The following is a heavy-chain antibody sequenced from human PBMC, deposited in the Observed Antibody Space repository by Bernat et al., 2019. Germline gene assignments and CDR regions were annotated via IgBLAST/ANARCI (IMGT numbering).Heavy chain of an antibody. J-gene: IGHJ4*02. Sequence: QVQLQQWGAGLLKPSETLSLTCAVYGGSFSGYYWSWIRKPPGKGLEWIGEINHSGSTNYNPSLKSRVTISVDTSKIQFSLKLSSVTAADTAVYYCARGRGGDCSLDYWGQGTLVTVSS. CDR1: GGSFSGYY. CDR3: ARGRGGDCSLDY. CDR2: INHSGST. V-gene: IGHV4-34*01. D-gene: IGHD2-21*02.